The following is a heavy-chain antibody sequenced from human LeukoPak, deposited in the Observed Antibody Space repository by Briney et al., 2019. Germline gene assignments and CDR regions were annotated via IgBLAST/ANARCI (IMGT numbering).Heavy chain of an antibody. CDR1: GGSISSYY. Sequence: SETLSLTCTVSGGSISSYYWSWIRQPAGKGLEWIGRIYTSGSTNYNPSLKSRVTMSVDTSKNQFSLNLSSVTAADTAVYYCARHLIVVITRGLLPAGWFDPWGQGTLVTVSS. V-gene: IGHV4-4*07. J-gene: IGHJ5*02. CDR2: IYTSGST. D-gene: IGHD3-22*01. CDR3: ARHLIVVITRGLLPAGWFDP.